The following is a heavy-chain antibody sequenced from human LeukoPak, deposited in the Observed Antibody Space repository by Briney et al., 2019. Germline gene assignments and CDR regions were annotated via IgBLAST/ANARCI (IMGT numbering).Heavy chain of an antibody. CDR2: IIPIFGTA. Sequence: ASVKVSCKASGGTFSSYAISWVRQAPGQGLEWMGGIIPIFGTANYAQKFQGRVTITTDESTSTAYMELSSLRSEDTAVYYCARAGYSGNSRGGQNYYMDVWGQGTTVTVSS. D-gene: IGHD5-12*01. CDR3: ARAGYSGNSRGGQNYYMDV. V-gene: IGHV1-69*05. CDR1: GGTFSSYA. J-gene: IGHJ6*03.